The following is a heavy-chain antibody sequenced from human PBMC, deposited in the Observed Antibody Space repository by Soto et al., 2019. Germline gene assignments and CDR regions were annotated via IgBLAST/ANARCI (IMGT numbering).Heavy chain of an antibody. D-gene: IGHD2-15*01. V-gene: IGHV1-69*13. CDR3: AREQDIVVVVDAVPPDYGMDV. CDR2: IIPIFGTA. Sequence: GASVKVSCKASGGTFSSYAISWVRQAPGQGLEWMGGIIPIFGTANYAQKFQGRVTITADESTSTAYMELSSLRSEDTAVYYCAREQDIVVVVDAVPPDYGMDVWGQGTTVTVSS. CDR1: GGTFSSYA. J-gene: IGHJ6*02.